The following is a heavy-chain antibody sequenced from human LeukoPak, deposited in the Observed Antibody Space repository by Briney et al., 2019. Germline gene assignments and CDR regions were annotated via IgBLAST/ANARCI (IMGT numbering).Heavy chain of an antibody. Sequence: QPGGSLRLSCAASGFTFNSYAMNWVRQAPGKGLEWVSFISSRGRITHYADSVKGRFTISRDNAKNSLYLQMNSLRAEDTAVYYCARGPAGYNGPNRFDPWGQGTLVTVSS. CDR2: ISSRGRIT. D-gene: IGHD1-1*01. CDR1: GFTFNSYA. J-gene: IGHJ5*02. V-gene: IGHV3-48*03. CDR3: ARGPAGYNGPNRFDP.